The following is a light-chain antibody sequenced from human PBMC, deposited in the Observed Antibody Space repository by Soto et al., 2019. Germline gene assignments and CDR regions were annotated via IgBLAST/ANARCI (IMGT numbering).Light chain of an antibody. V-gene: IGLV4-60*03. CDR3: ETGDSNTR. Sequence: QLVLTQSSSASASLGSSVKLTCTLSSGHSSYIIAWHQQQPGKAPRYLMKLEGSGSYNKGSGVPDRFSGSSSGADRYLTISNLQSEDEADYYCETGDSNTRFGGGTKLTVL. J-gene: IGLJ3*02. CDR1: SGHSSYI. CDR2: LEGSGSY.